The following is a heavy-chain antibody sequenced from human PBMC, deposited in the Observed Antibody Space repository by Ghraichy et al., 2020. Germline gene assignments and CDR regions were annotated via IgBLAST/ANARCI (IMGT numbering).Heavy chain of an antibody. V-gene: IGHV3-23*01. Sequence: GGSLRLSCAASGFTFSSYAMSWVRQAPGKGLEWVSAISGSGGSTYYADSVKGRFTISRDNSKNTLYLQMNSLRAEDTAVYYCAKDQSPRIVGATNFDYWGQGTLVTVSS. D-gene: IGHD1-26*01. CDR1: GFTFSSYA. CDR3: AKDQSPRIVGATNFDY. J-gene: IGHJ4*02. CDR2: ISGSGGST.